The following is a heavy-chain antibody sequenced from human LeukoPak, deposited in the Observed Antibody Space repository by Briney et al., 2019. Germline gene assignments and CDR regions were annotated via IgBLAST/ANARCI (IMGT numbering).Heavy chain of an antibody. CDR3: ASGRSTYRYMDV. CDR1: GYTFTSYY. D-gene: IGHD2-2*01. J-gene: IGHJ6*03. Sequence: ASVKVSCKASGYTFTSYYMHWVRQAPGQGLEWMGIINPSGGSTSYAQKFQGRVTMTRDMSTSTVYMELSSLRSEDTAVYYCASGRSTYRYMDVWGKGTTVTVSS. V-gene: IGHV1-46*01. CDR2: INPSGGST.